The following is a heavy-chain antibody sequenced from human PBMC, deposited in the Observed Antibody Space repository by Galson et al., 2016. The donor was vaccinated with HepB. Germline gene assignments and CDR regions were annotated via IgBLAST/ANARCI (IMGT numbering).Heavy chain of an antibody. CDR3: ASEAPIWAPTLDY. Sequence: SLRLSCAASGFTFSRNGMHWVRQAPGKGLEWVAVIWYDGSNKYHADSVKGRFTISRDNSKNTLYLQMNSLRAEDTAVYYCASEAPIWAPTLDYWGQGTLVTVSS. D-gene: IGHD2/OR15-2a*01. J-gene: IGHJ4*02. CDR2: IWYDGSNK. CDR1: GFTFSRNG. V-gene: IGHV3-33*01.